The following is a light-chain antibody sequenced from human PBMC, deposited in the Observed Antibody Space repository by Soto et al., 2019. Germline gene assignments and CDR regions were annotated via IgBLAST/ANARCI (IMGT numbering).Light chain of an antibody. CDR2: KAS. CDR3: QHYNSYPWT. V-gene: IGKV1-5*03. J-gene: IGKJ1*01. CDR1: QTISSW. Sequence: DIQMTQSPSSLSASVGDRFTMTCRASQTISSWLAWYQQKPGKAPKLLIYKASTLKSGVPSRFSGSGSGTEFTLTISSLQPDDFATYYCQHYNSYPWTFGQGTKVDIK.